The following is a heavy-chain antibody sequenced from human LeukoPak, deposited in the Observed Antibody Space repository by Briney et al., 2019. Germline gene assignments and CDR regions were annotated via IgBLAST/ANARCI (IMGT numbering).Heavy chain of an antibody. D-gene: IGHD1-26*01. CDR1: GGTFSSYA. CDR2: IIPIFGTA. Sequence: SVKVSCKASGGTFSSYAISWVRQAPGQGLEWMGGIIPIFGTANYAQKFQGRVTITADESTSTAYMELSSLRSEDTAVYYCARDWVGATNPYNWFDPWGQGTLVTVSS. V-gene: IGHV1-69*13. J-gene: IGHJ5*02. CDR3: ARDWVGATNPYNWFDP.